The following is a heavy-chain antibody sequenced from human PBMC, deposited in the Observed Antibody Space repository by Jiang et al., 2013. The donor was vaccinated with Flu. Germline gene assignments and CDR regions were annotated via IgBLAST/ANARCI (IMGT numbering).Heavy chain of an antibody. Sequence: YAMHWVRQAPGKGLEWVAVISYDGSNKYYADSVKGRFTISRDNSKNTLYLQMNSLRAEDTAVYYCAREGPSSSWYGGYYFDYWGQGTLVTVSS. CDR3: AREGPSSSWYGGYYFDY. V-gene: IGHV3-30-3*01. J-gene: IGHJ4*02. D-gene: IGHD6-13*01. CDR2: ISYDGSNK. CDR1: YA.